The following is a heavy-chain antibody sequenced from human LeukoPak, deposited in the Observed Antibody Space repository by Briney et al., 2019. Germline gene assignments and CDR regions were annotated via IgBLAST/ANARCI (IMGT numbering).Heavy chain of an antibody. D-gene: IGHD3-22*01. CDR2: INPNSGGT. V-gene: IGHV1-2*02. CDR1: GYTFTGYY. J-gene: IGHJ4*02. CDR3: ARVKNYYDSSGYLYYFDY. Sequence: ASLKVSCKASGYTFTGYYMHWVRQAPGQGLEWMGWINPNSGGTNYAQKFQGRVTMTRDTSISTAYMELSRLRSDDTAVYYCARVKNYYDSSGYLYYFDYWGQGTLVTVSS.